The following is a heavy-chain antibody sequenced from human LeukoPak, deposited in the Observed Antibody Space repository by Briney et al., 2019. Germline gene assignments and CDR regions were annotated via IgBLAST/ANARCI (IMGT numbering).Heavy chain of an antibody. J-gene: IGHJ5*02. V-gene: IGHV3-30*03. CDR1: GFTFSKYC. CDR2: ISYDGSIK. D-gene: IGHD3-10*01. Sequence: TGGSLRLSCADSGFTFSKYCMNWVRQAPGKGLEWVAVISYDGSIKYYADSVKGRFTISRDNSKNTLYLQMNSLRTEDTAVYYCARDRLLWFGESNWFDPWGQGTLVTVSS. CDR3: ARDRLLWFGESNWFDP.